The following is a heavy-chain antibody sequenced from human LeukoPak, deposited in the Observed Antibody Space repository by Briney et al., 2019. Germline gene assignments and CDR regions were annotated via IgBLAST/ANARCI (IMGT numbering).Heavy chain of an antibody. CDR1: GGSISSGGYY. D-gene: IGHD3-22*01. V-gene: IGHV4-31*03. CDR3: ASHPSSGYWNGDY. J-gene: IGHJ4*02. Sequence: PSETLSLTCTVSGGSISSGGYYWSWIRQHPGKGLEWIGYIYYSGSTYYNPSLKSRVTISVDTSKNQFSLKLSSVTAADTAVYYCASHPSSGYWNGDYWGQGTLVTVSS. CDR2: IYYSGST.